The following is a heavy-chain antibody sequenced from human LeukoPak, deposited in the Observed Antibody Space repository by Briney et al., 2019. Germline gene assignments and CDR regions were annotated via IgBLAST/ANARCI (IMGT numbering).Heavy chain of an antibody. CDR1: GFTFSDYY. CDR3: ARRAGAYSHPYDY. Sequence: PGGSLRLSCAASGFTFSDYYMSWIRQAPGKGLEWVSFIYSDNTHYSDSVKGRFTISRDNSKNTLYLQMNSLRAEDTAVYYCARRAGAYSHPYDYWGRGTLVTVSS. J-gene: IGHJ4*02. V-gene: IGHV3-53*01. D-gene: IGHD4/OR15-4a*01. CDR2: IYSDNT.